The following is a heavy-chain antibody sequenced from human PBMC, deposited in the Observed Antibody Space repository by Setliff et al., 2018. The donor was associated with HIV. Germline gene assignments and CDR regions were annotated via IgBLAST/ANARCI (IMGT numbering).Heavy chain of an antibody. D-gene: IGHD3-22*01. Sequence: SLRLSCAASGFTFSTYAMHWVRQAPGKGLEWVSVISYDGNNKYYADSVKGRFTIPRDNSKNTLYLQMNSLRAEDTAVYYCARFANYYHTSGYGWFDPWGQGTLVTVSS. V-gene: IGHV3-30-3*01. CDR3: ARFANYYHTSGYGWFDP. CDR2: ISYDGNNK. CDR1: GFTFSTYA. J-gene: IGHJ5*02.